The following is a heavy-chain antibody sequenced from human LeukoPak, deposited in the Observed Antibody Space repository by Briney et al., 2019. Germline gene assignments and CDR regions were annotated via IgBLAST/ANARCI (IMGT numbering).Heavy chain of an antibody. D-gene: IGHD3-10*01. J-gene: IGHJ6*03. CDR2: INHSGST. CDR1: GGSFSGYY. CDR3: ARDHYYGSGIYYYYMDV. Sequence: PSETLSLTCAVYGGSFSGYYWSWIRQPPGKGLEWIGEINHSGSTNYNPSLKSRVTISVDTSKNQFSLKLSSVTAADTAVYYCARDHYYGSGIYYYYMDVWGKGTTVTVSS. V-gene: IGHV4-34*01.